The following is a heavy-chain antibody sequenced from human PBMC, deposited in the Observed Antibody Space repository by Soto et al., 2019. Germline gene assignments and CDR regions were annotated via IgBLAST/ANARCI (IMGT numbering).Heavy chain of an antibody. V-gene: IGHV4-34*01. CDR1: GESLSAYY. J-gene: IGHJ5*02. D-gene: IGHD5-12*01. Sequence: SETLSLTCAVYGESLSAYYWSWIRQTPGKGLEWIGEVTHGGATSYNPSVKSRVSMSVDTSNSQFSLTLTSLTAADAGVYYCAAEDRSGYDFRWFDPWGQGTLVTVSS. CDR2: VTHGGAT. CDR3: AAEDRSGYDFRWFDP.